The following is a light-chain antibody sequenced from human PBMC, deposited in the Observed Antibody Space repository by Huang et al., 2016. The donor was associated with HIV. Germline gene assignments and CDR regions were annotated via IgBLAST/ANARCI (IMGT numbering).Light chain of an antibody. CDR2: WAS. CDR1: RRLLYGSKNQSY. Sequence: DIVMTQSPDSLAVSLGERATVNCKSSRRLLYGSKNQSYLAWDQQKPGQPPKLLIYWASTRESGVPDRFSGSGSGTDFTLTISSLQAEDVAFYYCQQYFNAPITFGQGTRLEI. V-gene: IGKV4-1*01. J-gene: IGKJ5*01. CDR3: QQYFNAPIT.